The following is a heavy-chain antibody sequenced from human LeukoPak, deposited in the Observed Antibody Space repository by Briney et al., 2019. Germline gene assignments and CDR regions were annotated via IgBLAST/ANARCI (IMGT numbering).Heavy chain of an antibody. V-gene: IGHV1-2*02. CDR2: INPNSGGT. D-gene: IGHD2-15*01. CDR1: GYTFTGYY. Sequence: ASVKVSCKASGYTFTGYYIHWVRQAPGQGLEWMRWINPNSGGTNYAQKFQGRVTITADESTSTAYMELSSLRSEDTAVYYCARVPLEPGYCSGGSCYGHYYGMDVWGQGTTVTVSS. CDR3: ARVPLEPGYCSGGSCYGHYYGMDV. J-gene: IGHJ6*02.